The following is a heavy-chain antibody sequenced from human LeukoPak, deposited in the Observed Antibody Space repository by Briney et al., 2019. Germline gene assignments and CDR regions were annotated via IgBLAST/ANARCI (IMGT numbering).Heavy chain of an antibody. CDR3: ASSYDYGDYDY. J-gene: IGHJ4*02. CDR2: ISCSGGST. D-gene: IGHD4-17*01. V-gene: IGHV3-23*01. Sequence: PGGSLRLSCAASAFTFSSYAMSWVRQAPGKGLEWVSAISCSGGSTYYADSVKGRFTISRDNSKNTLYLPMNSLRAEDTAVYYCASSYDYGDYDYWGQGTLVTVSS. CDR1: AFTFSSYA.